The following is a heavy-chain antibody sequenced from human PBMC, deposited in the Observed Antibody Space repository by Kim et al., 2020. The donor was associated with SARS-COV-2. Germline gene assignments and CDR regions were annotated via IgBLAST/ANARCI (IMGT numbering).Heavy chain of an antibody. Sequence: ASVKVSCKASGYIFSSYYMHWVRQAPGQGLEWMGIINPSGGSTSYAQKFQGRVTMTRDTSTSTVYMELSSLRSEDTAVYYCARRGLGMASDYWGQGTLVTVSS. CDR3: ARRGLGMASDY. CDR2: INPSGGST. J-gene: IGHJ4*02. CDR1: GYIFSSYY. D-gene: IGHD3-16*01. V-gene: IGHV1-46*01.